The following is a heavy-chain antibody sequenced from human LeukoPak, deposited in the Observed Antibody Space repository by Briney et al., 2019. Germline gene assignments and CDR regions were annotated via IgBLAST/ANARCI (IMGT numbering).Heavy chain of an antibody. CDR3: ARGKRSLTAVAGDFDY. CDR2: INHSGST. CDR1: GGSFSGYY. Sequence: SETLSLTCAVYGGSFSGYYWSWIRQPPGKGLEWIGEINHSGSTNYNPSLKSRVTISIDTSKNQFSLRLSSVTAADTAVYYCARGKRSLTAVAGDFDYWGQGTLVTVSS. J-gene: IGHJ4*02. D-gene: IGHD6-13*01. V-gene: IGHV4-34*01.